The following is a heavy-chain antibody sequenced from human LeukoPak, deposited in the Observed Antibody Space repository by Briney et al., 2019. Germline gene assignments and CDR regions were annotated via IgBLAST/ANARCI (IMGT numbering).Heavy chain of an antibody. V-gene: IGHV4-59*01. CDR2: IYYSGST. CDR3: AITMVRGVTAFDI. Sequence: SETLSLTCTVSGGSISSYYWSWIRQPPGKGLEWIGYIYYSGSTNYNPSLKSRVTISVDTSKNQFSLKLSSVTAADTAVYYCAITMVRGVTAFDIWGQGKMVTVSS. CDR1: GGSISSYY. D-gene: IGHD3-10*01. J-gene: IGHJ3*02.